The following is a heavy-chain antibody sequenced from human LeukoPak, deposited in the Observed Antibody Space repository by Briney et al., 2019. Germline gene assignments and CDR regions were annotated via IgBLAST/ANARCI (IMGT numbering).Heavy chain of an antibody. V-gene: IGHV5-51*01. Sequence: GESLKISCKGSGYRFTSYWIGWVRQMPGKGLEWMGIMYPGGSDIRYSPSFQGQVTISADKSISTAYLQWSSLKASDTAMYYCARHNVESEIYSWFDPWGQGTLVTVSS. D-gene: IGHD2-15*01. CDR1: GYRFTSYW. CDR3: ARHNVESEIYSWFDP. J-gene: IGHJ5*02. CDR2: MYPGGSDI.